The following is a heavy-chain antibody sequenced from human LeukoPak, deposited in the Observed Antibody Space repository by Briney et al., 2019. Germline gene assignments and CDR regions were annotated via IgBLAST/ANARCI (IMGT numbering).Heavy chain of an antibody. D-gene: IGHD3-22*01. Sequence: ASVKVSCKASGYTFTSYGISWVRQAPGQGLEGMGWISAYNGNTNYTQKLQGRVTMTTDTSTSTAYMELRSLRSDDTAVYYCARAPHYYDSSGYLDWGQGTLVTVSS. CDR3: ARAPHYYDSSGYLD. V-gene: IGHV1-18*01. CDR2: ISAYNGNT. CDR1: GYTFTSYG. J-gene: IGHJ4*02.